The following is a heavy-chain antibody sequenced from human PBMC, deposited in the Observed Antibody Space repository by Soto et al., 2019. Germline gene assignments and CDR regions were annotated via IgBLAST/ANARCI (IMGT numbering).Heavy chain of an antibody. V-gene: IGHV4-4*02. CDR1: GGSFTSNDW. CDR2: IYRTGST. Sequence: PXETLSLTCAVSGGSFTSNDWWTWVRQPPGQGLEWIGEIYRTGSTNYNPSLKSRVTISLNKSENQFSLKVTSLTAADTAVYYCASRDPGTSVDHWGQGTLVTVS. D-gene: IGHD1-7*01. CDR3: ASRDPGTSVDH. J-gene: IGHJ5*02.